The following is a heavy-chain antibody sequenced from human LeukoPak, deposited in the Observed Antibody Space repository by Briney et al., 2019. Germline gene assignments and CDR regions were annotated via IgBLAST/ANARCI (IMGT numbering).Heavy chain of an antibody. J-gene: IGHJ4*02. V-gene: IGHV1-18*01. CDR3: ARDGRTTVTTRRADY. Sequence: GASVKVSCKASGYTFTNYGISWVRQAPGQGLEWMGWISAYNGNTNYAQKLQGRVTMTTDTSTSTAYMELRSLRSDDTAVYYCARDGRTTVTTRRADYWGQGTLVTVSS. D-gene: IGHD4-17*01. CDR2: ISAYNGNT. CDR1: GYTFTNYG.